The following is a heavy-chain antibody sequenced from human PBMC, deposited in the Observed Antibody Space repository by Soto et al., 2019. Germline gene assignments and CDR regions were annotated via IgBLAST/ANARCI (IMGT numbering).Heavy chain of an antibody. J-gene: IGHJ4*02. CDR3: ARVGTHWNDDGSPHY. D-gene: IGHD1-1*01. Sequence: ASVKVSCKASGYTFTSYGISWVRQAPGQGLEWMGWISAYNGNTNYAQKLQGRVTMTTDTSTSTAYMELRSLRSDDTAVYYCARVGTHWNDDGSPHYWGQGTLVTVSS. CDR2: ISAYNGNT. CDR1: GYTFTSYG. V-gene: IGHV1-18*01.